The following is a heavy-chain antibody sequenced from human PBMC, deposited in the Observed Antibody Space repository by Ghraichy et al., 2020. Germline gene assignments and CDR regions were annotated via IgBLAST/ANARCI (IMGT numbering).Heavy chain of an antibody. CDR2: ISASGGSI. D-gene: IGHD5-12*01. J-gene: IGHJ4*02. CDR1: GFTLSTYG. CDR3: AKKRANSGYASYDY. V-gene: IGHV3-23*01. Sequence: GESLKISCAASGFTLSTYGMSWVRQAPGKGLEWVSSISASGGSINYADSVKGRFTISRDTSKNTLYLQMNSLRAEDTAVFYCAKKRANSGYASYDYWGQGTLVTVSS.